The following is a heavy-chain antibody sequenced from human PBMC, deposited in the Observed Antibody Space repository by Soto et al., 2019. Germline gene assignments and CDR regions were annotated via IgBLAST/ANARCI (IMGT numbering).Heavy chain of an antibody. Sequence: PSETLSLPCPVSGGSISGHYWIWIRQSPGKGLEWIGYIFYSGSTNYNPSLKSRVTLSADTSKNQSSLRLSSVTAADTAVYYCARVGSSGWSPDYWGQGTLVPVSS. CDR1: GGSISGHY. D-gene: IGHD6-19*01. CDR2: IFYSGST. V-gene: IGHV4-59*11. J-gene: IGHJ4*02. CDR3: ARVGSSGWSPDY.